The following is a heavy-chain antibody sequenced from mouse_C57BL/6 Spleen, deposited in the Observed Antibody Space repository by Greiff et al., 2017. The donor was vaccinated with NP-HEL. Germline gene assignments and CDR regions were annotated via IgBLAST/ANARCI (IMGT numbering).Heavy chain of an antibody. V-gene: IGHV1-53*01. CDR2: INPSNGGT. D-gene: IGHD2-1*01. CDR3: ARYDYVNYDFDY. J-gene: IGHJ2*01. CDR1: GYTFTSYW. Sequence: QVQLQQPGTELVKPGASVKLSCKASGYTFTSYWMHWVKQRPGQGLEWIGNINPSNGGTNYNEKFKSKATLTVDKSSSTAYMQLSSLTSEDSAVYDCARYDYVNYDFDYWGQGTTLTVSS.